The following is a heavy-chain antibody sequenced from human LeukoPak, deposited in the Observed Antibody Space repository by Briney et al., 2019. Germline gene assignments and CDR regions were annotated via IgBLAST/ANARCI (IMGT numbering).Heavy chain of an antibody. CDR2: ISSSSSYI. V-gene: IGHV3-21*01. J-gene: IGHJ3*02. D-gene: IGHD2-15*01. CDR3: ARARMGSGPDAFDI. Sequence: GGSLRLSCAASGFTFSSYAMSWVRQTPWKGLEWVSSISSSSSYIYYADSVKGRFTISRDNAKNSLYLQMNSLRAEDTAVYYCARARMGSGPDAFDIWGQGTMVTVSS. CDR1: GFTFSSYA.